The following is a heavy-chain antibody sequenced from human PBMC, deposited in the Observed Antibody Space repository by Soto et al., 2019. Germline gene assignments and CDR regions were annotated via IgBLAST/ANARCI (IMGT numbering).Heavy chain of an antibody. Sequence: AASVKVSCKASGYTFTSYAMHWVRQAPGQRLEWMGWINAGNGNTKYSQKFQGRVTITRDTSASTAYMELSSLRSEDTAVYYCARDLGGSYLAYYFDYWGQGTLVTVSS. D-gene: IGHD1-26*01. CDR1: GYTFTSYA. J-gene: IGHJ4*02. CDR2: INAGNGNT. V-gene: IGHV1-3*01. CDR3: ARDLGGSYLAYYFDY.